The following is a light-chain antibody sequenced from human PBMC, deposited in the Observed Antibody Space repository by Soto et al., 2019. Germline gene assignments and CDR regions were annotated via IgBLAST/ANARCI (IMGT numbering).Light chain of an antibody. CDR3: QQYNNWPPWT. CDR1: QSVSSN. J-gene: IGKJ1*01. Sequence: EIVMTQSPATLSVSPGERATLSCRASQSVSSNLAWYQQKPGQSPRLLIYGASTRATGVPARFSGXXSXXXXTXTISSLQSEDFAVYYCQQYNNWPPWTFGQGTKVEIK. V-gene: IGKV3-15*01. CDR2: GAS.